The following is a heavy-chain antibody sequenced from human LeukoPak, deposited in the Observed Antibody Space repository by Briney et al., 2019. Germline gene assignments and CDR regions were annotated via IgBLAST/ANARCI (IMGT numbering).Heavy chain of an antibody. D-gene: IGHD3-22*01. CDR1: GGSISISNS. Sequence: LSLTCAVSGGSISISNSNWWSWVRQAPGKGLEWVAVISYDGSNKYYADSVKGRFTISRDNSKNTLYLQMNSLRAEDTAVYYCAKNRDRGVPTYYYDSSGSSHFDLWGRGTLVTVSS. J-gene: IGHJ2*01. CDR2: ISYDGSNK. CDR3: AKNRDRGVPTYYYDSSGSSHFDL. V-gene: IGHV3-30*18.